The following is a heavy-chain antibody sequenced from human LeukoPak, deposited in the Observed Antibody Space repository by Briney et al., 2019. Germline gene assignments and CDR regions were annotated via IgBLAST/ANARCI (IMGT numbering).Heavy chain of an antibody. J-gene: IGHJ4*02. Sequence: SETLSLTCTVSGGSISSYYWSWIRQPPGKGLEWIGYIYYSGSTNYNPSLKSRVTISVDTSKNQFSLKLSSVTAADTAVYYCARGGGWYDPLDYWGQGTLVTVSS. CDR2: IYYSGST. V-gene: IGHV4-59*01. CDR1: GGSISSYY. D-gene: IGHD6-19*01. CDR3: ARGGGWYDPLDY.